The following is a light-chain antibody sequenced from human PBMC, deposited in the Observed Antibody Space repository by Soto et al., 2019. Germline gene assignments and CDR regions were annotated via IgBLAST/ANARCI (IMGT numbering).Light chain of an antibody. J-gene: IGKJ5*01. Sequence: DIQLTQSPPYLAASVGERDNITCRASQSIGTWLAWHQQKPGKAPNLLIYVASSLQSEVPSRFSGSGSGTDFTLTITSLQPEDFATYYCQQSYGTPITFGQGTRLEIK. CDR2: VAS. CDR3: QQSYGTPIT. CDR1: QSIGTW. V-gene: IGKV1-39*01.